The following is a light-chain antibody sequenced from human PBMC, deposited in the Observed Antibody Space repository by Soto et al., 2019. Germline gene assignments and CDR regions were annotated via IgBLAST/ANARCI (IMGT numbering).Light chain of an antibody. V-gene: IGKV3-15*01. CDR3: QQYNNWPVT. CDR2: GAS. CDR1: QSVSSSY. J-gene: IGKJ1*01. Sequence: EIVLTQSPGTLSLSPGERATLSCRASQSVSSSYLAWYQQKPGQAPRLLIYGASTRATAIPARFSGSGSGTEFTLTISSLQSEDFAVYYCQQYNNWPVTFGQGTKVDI.